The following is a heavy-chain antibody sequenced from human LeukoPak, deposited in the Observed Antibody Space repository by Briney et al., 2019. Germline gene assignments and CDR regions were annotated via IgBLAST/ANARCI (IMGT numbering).Heavy chain of an antibody. CDR1: GDSLSSYY. Sequence: SVTLSLTRAVSGDSLSSYYTSDVPDPPGRGLECVMHIYYSGSTNYNTSLSSRVNISVDTYKNQCSLKLSSVTTAETAVYYCARDRYYDSSGYYGRSSGSLYYMDVWGKGTTVTVSS. J-gene: IGHJ6*03. V-gene: IGHV4-59*01. CDR2: IYYSGST. CDR3: ARDRYYDSSGYYGRSSGSLYYMDV. D-gene: IGHD3-22*01.